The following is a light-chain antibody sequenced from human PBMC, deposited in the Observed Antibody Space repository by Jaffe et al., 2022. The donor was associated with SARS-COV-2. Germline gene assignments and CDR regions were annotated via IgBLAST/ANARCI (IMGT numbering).Light chain of an antibody. J-gene: IGKJ2*01. CDR1: QSISSW. Sequence: DIQMTQSPSTLSASVGDRVTITCRASQSISSWLAWYQQKAGKAPKLLISKASILESGVPSRFSGSGSGTEFTLTISSLQPDDFATYYCQQYNNYLYTFGQGTKLEIK. V-gene: IGKV1-5*03. CDR3: QQYNNYLYT. CDR2: KAS.